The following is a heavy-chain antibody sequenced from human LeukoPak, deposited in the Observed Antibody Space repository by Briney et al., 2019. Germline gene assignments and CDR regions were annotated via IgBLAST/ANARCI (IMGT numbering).Heavy chain of an antibody. Sequence: GGSLRLSCAASGFTFNIYAMSWVRQAPGKGLEWVSSITSSGTGTFYTDSVRGRFTISRDNPENTLYLQMNSLRAEDTAVYYCAKDRPNYYDSSGHYYRRNGDYWGQGTLVTVSS. V-gene: IGHV3-23*01. D-gene: IGHD3-22*01. CDR1: GFTFNIYA. CDR3: AKDRPNYYDSSGHYYRRNGDY. J-gene: IGHJ4*02. CDR2: ITSSGTGT.